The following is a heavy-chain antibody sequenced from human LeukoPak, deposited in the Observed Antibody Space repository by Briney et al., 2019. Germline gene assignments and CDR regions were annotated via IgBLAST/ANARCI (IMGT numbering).Heavy chain of an antibody. CDR2: INPNSRII. CDR3: VRKLGLVDPPGDGFYY. CDR1: GFTFSTYW. Sequence: PGGSLRLSCAASGFTFSTYWMHWVRQAPGKGLVWVARINPNSRIITYADSVKGRFTISRDNAKNTVYLQMNSLLAEDTAVYYLVRKLGLVDPPGDGFYYLGQGTLVTVSS. J-gene: IGHJ4*02. D-gene: IGHD3/OR15-3a*01. V-gene: IGHV3-74*03.